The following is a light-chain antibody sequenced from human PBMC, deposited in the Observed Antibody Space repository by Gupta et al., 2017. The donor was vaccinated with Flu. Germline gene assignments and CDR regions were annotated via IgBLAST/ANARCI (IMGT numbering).Light chain of an antibody. CDR2: EDN. CDR3: QSYDSSNHVV. Sequence: NFMLTPPHSVSESPGTTVTISCTRSSGSIASNYVQWYQQRPGSAPTTVIYEDNQRPSGVPDRFSGSIDSSSNSASLTISGLKTEDEADYYCQSYDSSNHVVFGGGTKLTVL. V-gene: IGLV6-57*03. J-gene: IGLJ2*01. CDR1: SGSIASNY.